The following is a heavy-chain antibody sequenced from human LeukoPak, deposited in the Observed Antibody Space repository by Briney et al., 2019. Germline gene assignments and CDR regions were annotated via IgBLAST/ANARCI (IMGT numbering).Heavy chain of an antibody. CDR2: ISGSGGST. D-gene: IGHD4-17*01. V-gene: IGHV3-23*01. CDR1: GFTFSSYA. Sequence: GGSLRLSCAASGFTFSSYAMSWVRQAPGKGLEWVSAISGSGGSTYYADSVKGRFTISRDNSKNTLYLQMNSLRAEDTAVYYCARIYGDYTYFDYWGQGTLVTVSS. J-gene: IGHJ4*02. CDR3: ARIYGDYTYFDY.